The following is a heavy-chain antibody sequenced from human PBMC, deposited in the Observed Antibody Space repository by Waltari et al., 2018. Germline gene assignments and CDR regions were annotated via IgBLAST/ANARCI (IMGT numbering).Heavy chain of an antibody. D-gene: IGHD2-2*01. CDR2: ICTAGVT. V-gene: IGHV3-13*01. CDR1: GFNFSSYD. J-gene: IGHJ6*02. CDR3: ARSREGVPAADYYYYGMDV. Sequence: EVQLVESGGGLVQPGGSLRLSCAASGFNFSSYDMHWVSQATGTVLVLVSAICTAGVTYYPGSVKGRFTISRENAKNSLYLQMNSLRAGDTAVYYCARSREGVPAADYYYYGMDVWGQVTTVTVSS.